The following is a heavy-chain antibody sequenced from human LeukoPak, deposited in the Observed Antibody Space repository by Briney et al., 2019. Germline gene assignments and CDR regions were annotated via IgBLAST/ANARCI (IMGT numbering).Heavy chain of an antibody. CDR3: ARGSGLFDY. CDR1: EFTFSTYA. V-gene: IGHV3-53*01. D-gene: IGHD1-26*01. J-gene: IGHJ4*02. Sequence: GGSLRLSCAASEFTFSTYAMSWVRQAPGKGLEWVSVYSDGSKHYADSVKGRFTISRDNLENMLYLQGNSLRAEDTAVYYCARGSGLFDYWGQGTLVTVSS. CDR2: YSDGSK.